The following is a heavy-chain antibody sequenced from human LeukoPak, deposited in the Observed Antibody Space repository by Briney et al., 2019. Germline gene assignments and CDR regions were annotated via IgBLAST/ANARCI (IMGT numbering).Heavy chain of an antibody. CDR2: GYYSGIT. CDR1: GGSISAHN. D-gene: IGHD2-15*01. J-gene: IGHJ4*02. Sequence: PSGTLSLTSTVSGGSISAHNWTFIRQPPGEGLECIWYGYYSGITDYNPSLKSRVTISVDTSKNQFSLNLNSVTAADTAVYYCARSRGLAGAATVIDFWGQGTLVTVSS. V-gene: IGHV4-59*08. CDR3: ARSRGLAGAATVIDF.